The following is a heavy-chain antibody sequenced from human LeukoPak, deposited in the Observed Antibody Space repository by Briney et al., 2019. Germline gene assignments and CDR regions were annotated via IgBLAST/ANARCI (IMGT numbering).Heavy chain of an antibody. CDR1: GGSISSYY. CDR3: ARGGYDGYGMDV. Sequence: SETLSLTCTVSGGSISSYYWSWIRQPPGKGLEWIGYIYYSGSTNYNPSLKSRVTISVDTSKNQFSLKLSSVTAADTAVYYCARGGYDGYGMDVWGQGTTVTVSS. D-gene: IGHD5-12*01. J-gene: IGHJ6*02. V-gene: IGHV4-59*01. CDR2: IYYSGST.